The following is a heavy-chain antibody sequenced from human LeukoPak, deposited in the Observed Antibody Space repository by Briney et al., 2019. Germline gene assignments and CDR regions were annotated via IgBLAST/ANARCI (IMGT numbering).Heavy chain of an antibody. CDR1: GGSFSGYY. CDR3: ARLDPEYGSSGFSPWIDP. V-gene: IGHV4-34*01. J-gene: IGHJ5*02. Sequence: SETLSLTCAVYGGSFSGYYWSWIRQPPGKGLEWIGEINHSGSTNYNPSLKSRVTISVDTSKNQFSLKLSSVTAADTAVYYCARLDPEYGSSGFSPWIDPWGQGTLVTVSS. CDR2: INHSGST. D-gene: IGHD3-22*01.